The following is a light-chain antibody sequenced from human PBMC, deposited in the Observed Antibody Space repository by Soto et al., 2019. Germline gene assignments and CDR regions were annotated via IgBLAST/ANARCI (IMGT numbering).Light chain of an antibody. CDR2: KAS. Sequence: DIQMTQSPSTLSASVGDRVTITCRSSQSITDWLAWYQQKPGKDPKFLIYKASNLEGGVPSRFSGSGSGTEFTLNISSVQPDEFAAYYCQYWDDYSWTFGQGTKVEIK. CDR3: QYWDDYSWT. CDR1: QSITDW. V-gene: IGKV1-5*03. J-gene: IGKJ1*01.